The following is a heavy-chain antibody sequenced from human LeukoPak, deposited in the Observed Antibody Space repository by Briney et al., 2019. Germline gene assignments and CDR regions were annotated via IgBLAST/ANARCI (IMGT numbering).Heavy chain of an antibody. Sequence: GGSLRLSCAASGFTFSSCAMSWVRQAPGKGLEWVSAISGSGGRPYYADSVKGRFTTSRDNSKNTLYLQMSSLRAEDTAVYYCARHPEPGYCSSTSCHESYFDYWGQGTLVTVSS. D-gene: IGHD2-2*01. CDR2: ISGSGGRP. J-gene: IGHJ4*02. CDR1: GFTFSSCA. CDR3: ARHPEPGYCSSTSCHESYFDY. V-gene: IGHV3-23*01.